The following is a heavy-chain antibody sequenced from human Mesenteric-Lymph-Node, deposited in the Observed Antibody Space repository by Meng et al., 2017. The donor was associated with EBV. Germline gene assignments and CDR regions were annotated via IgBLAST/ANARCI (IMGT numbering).Heavy chain of an antibody. D-gene: IGHD3-10*01. Sequence: GRLVGSWGGLVKPGGSLRLSCAASGFTFSDAWMSWVRQAPGKGLEWVGRIKPKADGGTTDYAAPVKGRFTISRDDSKNTLYLQMNSLKSEDTAVYYCTTPPLREIIISWGQGTLVTVSS. J-gene: IGHJ4*02. CDR2: IKPKADGGTT. CDR1: GFTFSDAW. V-gene: IGHV3-15*01. CDR3: TTPPLREIIIS.